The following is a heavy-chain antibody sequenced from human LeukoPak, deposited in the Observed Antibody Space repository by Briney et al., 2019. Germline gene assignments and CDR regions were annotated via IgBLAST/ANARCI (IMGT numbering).Heavy chain of an antibody. CDR1: GFTFSSYA. CDR3: AEGSSGGPSRYDY. D-gene: IGHD2-15*01. V-gene: IGHV3-23*01. J-gene: IGHJ4*02. Sequence: PGGSLRLSCAASGFTFSSYAMSWVRQAPGKGLEWVSAISGSGGSTYYTDSVKGRFTISRDNSKNTVYLQMNSLRAEDTAVYYCAEGSSGGPSRYDYWGQGTLVTVSS. CDR2: ISGSGGST.